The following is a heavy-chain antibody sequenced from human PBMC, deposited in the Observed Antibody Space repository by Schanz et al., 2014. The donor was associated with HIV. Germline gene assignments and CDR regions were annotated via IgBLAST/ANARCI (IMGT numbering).Heavy chain of an antibody. CDR3: RAWLLGDRMDV. J-gene: IGHJ6*02. V-gene: IGHV3-23*01. D-gene: IGHD3-22*01. CDR1: GFTFSSYA. CDR2: ISGSGGST. Sequence: EVQLLESGGGLVQPGGSLRLSCAASGFTFSSYAMSWVRQAPGKGLEWVSVISGSGGSTYYADSVKGRFTISRDISRNTIYLQMNGLRGEDTAVYYCRAWLLGDRMDVWGQGTTVAVSS.